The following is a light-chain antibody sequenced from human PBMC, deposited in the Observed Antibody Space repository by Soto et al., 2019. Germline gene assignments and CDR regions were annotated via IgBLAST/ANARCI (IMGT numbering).Light chain of an antibody. CDR1: QSVGSY. CDR3: QQYGSSPGVT. Sequence: EVVLTQSPATLSLSPGDGATLSCRASQSVGSYLAWYQQKPGQAPRLLIYDASNRATGVPARFSGSGSGTDFTLTIGSLEPEDFALYYCQQYGSSPGVTFGGGTKVEIK. J-gene: IGKJ4*01. V-gene: IGKV3-11*01. CDR2: DAS.